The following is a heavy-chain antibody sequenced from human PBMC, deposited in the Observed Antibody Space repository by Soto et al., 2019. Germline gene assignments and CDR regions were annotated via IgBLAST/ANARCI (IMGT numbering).Heavy chain of an antibody. Sequence: QVQLQESGPGLVKPSETLSLTCTVSGGSISSYYWSWIRQPPGKGLEWIGYIYYSGSTNYNPSLKCRVTISVNPAKNQFPRKRSAVAAADTAVYYWAGGFGSGWYGGGYYFDYWGQGTLVTVSS. CDR3: AGGFGSGWYGGGYYFDY. J-gene: IGHJ4*02. CDR2: IYYSGST. D-gene: IGHD6-19*01. CDR1: GGSISSYY. V-gene: IGHV4-59*01.